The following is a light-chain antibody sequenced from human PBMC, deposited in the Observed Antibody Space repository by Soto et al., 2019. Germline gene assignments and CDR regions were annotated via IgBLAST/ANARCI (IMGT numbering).Light chain of an antibody. CDR3: SSYTSSTSYV. CDR2: DVT. CDR1: SSDVGGYDY. Sequence: QSALTQPASVSGSPGQSITLSCTGTSSDVGGYDYVSWYQQHPGKAPKLMIYDVTNRPSGVSNRSSGSKSGNTASLTISGLQAEDEASYYCSSYTSSTSYVFGTGTKVTVL. V-gene: IGLV2-14*01. J-gene: IGLJ1*01.